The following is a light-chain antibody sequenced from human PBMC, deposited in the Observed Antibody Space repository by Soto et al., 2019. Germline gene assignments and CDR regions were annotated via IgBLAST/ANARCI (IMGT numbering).Light chain of an antibody. V-gene: IGKV3-15*01. CDR2: GAS. CDR3: QQYQKWPLT. Sequence: EIVMTQSPATLSVSPGERVTLSCRASQSISSYLAWYQQKPGQAARLLIYGASTRATGIPARFSGSGSGTEFALTISSLQSEDFAVYYCQQYQKWPLTFGGGTKVDIK. J-gene: IGKJ4*01. CDR1: QSISSY.